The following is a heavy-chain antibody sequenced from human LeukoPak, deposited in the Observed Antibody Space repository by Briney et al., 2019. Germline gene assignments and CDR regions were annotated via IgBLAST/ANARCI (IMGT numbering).Heavy chain of an antibody. CDR2: IRSKANSYAT. D-gene: IGHD3-22*01. J-gene: IGHJ5*02. CDR1: GFTFSGSA. V-gene: IGHV3-73*01. CDR3: TSPYYYDSSGRGNWFDP. Sequence: GGSLRLSCAASGFTFSGSAMHWVRQASGKGLEWVGRIRSKANSYATAYAASVKGRFTISRDDSKNTAYLQTNSLKTEDTAVYYCTSPYYYDSSGRGNWFDPWGQGTLVTVSS.